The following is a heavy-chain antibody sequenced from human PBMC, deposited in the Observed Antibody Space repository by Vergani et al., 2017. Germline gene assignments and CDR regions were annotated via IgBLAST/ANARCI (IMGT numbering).Heavy chain of an antibody. CDR2: ISGSGGST. D-gene: IGHD2-2*01. Sequence: EVQLLESGGGLVQPGGSLRLSCAASGFTFSSYAMSWVRQAPGKGLEWVSAISGSGGSTYYADSVKGRFTISRDNSKNTLYLQMNSLRAEDTAVYYCARDYPTLQKVPAATGVYFDYWGQGTLVTVSS. CDR3: ARDYPTLQKVPAATGVYFDY. J-gene: IGHJ4*02. CDR1: GFTFSSYA. V-gene: IGHV3-23*01.